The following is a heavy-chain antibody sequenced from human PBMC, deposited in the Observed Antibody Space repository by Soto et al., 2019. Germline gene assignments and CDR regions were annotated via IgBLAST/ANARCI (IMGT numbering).Heavy chain of an antibody. J-gene: IGHJ4*02. CDR3: ARDRAYYDGSGLYFDY. V-gene: IGHV4-59*01. Sequence: SETLSLTCTVSGDSISDYYWSWIRQPPGKGLEWIGYIYYSGNTNYNPSLESRVTISEDTSKNQFSLRLSSVTAADTAVYHCARDRAYYDGSGLYFDYWGQGTLVTVSS. D-gene: IGHD3-22*01. CDR1: GDSISDYY. CDR2: IYYSGNT.